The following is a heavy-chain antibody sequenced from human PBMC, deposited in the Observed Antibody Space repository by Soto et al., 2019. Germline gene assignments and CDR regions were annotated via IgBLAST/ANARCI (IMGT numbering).Heavy chain of an antibody. CDR2: ISSSSSYI. V-gene: IGHV3-21*04. J-gene: IGHJ4*02. D-gene: IGHD3-22*01. CDR3: AKGSPDSRGYHFYFDS. CDR1: GVTFSSYS. Sequence: PGGSLRLSCAASGVTFSSYSMNWVRQAPGKGLEWVSSISSSSSYIYYADSVKGRFTISRDNSKNTLYLQMNSLRAEDTAVYYCAKGSPDSRGYHFYFDSWGQGTLVTVSS.